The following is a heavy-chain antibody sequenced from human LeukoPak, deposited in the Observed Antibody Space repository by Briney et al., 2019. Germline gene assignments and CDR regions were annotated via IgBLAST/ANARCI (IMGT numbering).Heavy chain of an antibody. CDR2: VYYSGNT. CDR3: ARLVVVPVRGYGMDV. Sequence: PSETLSLTCTVSGGSISNRSYYWGWIRQPPGKGLEWIGTVYYSGNTYYNPSLKSRVTISVDTSKNQFSLKLSSVTAADTAVYYCARLVVVPVRGYGMDVWGQGTTVTVSS. CDR1: GGSISNRSYY. V-gene: IGHV4-39*01. D-gene: IGHD2-2*01. J-gene: IGHJ6*02.